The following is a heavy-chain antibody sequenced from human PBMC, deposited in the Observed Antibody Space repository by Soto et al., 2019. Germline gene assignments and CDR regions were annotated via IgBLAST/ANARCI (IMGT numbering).Heavy chain of an antibody. V-gene: IGHV4-34*01. D-gene: IGHD3-3*01. Sequence: SETLSLTCAVYGGSFSGYYWSWIRQPPGKGLEWIGEINHSGSTNYNPSLKSRVTISVDTSKNQFSLKLSSVTAADTAVYYCARENPRITIFGVVIIPGRWFDPWGQGTLVTVSS. CDR2: INHSGST. CDR3: ARENPRITIFGVVIIPGRWFDP. CDR1: GGSFSGYY. J-gene: IGHJ5*02.